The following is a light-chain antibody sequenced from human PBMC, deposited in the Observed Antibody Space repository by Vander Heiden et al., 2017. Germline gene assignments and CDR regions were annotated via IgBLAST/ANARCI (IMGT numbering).Light chain of an antibody. CDR2: STS. CDR1: TGAVISEYY. CDR3: LLMYGDAWV. Sequence: QPVVTQAPSLTVSPGGTVTLTCAPSTGAVISEYYPNWFQHKAGQAPRTLIYSTSNKLSWTPARFSGSLLGGKATLTLSGVQPEDEAEYYCLLMYGDAWVFGGGTNLIVL. J-gene: IGLJ3*02. V-gene: IGLV7-43*01.